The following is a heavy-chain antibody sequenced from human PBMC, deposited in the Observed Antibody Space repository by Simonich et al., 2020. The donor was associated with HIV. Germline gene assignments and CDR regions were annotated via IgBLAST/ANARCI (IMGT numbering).Heavy chain of an antibody. D-gene: IGHD1-7*01. J-gene: IGHJ4*02. CDR2: INPNSGGT. CDR1: GYTFTGYY. Sequence: QVQLVQSGAEVKKPGASVKVSCKASGYTFTGYYMHWVRQAPGQGLEWMGWINPNSGGTNYAQKFQGRVPMTRDTSIRTAYMELSRLRSDDTALYYCARGLSTGTYYFDYWGQGTLVTVSS. V-gene: IGHV1-2*02. CDR3: ARGLSTGTYYFDY.